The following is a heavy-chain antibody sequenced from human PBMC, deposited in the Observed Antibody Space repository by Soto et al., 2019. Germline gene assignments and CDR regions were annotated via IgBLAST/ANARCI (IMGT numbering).Heavy chain of an antibody. J-gene: IGHJ4*02. V-gene: IGHV3-21*01. D-gene: IGHD7-27*01. CDR3: ARVFSGDDY. CDR2: ISSSSNYI. CDR1: GFTFNSYS. Sequence: EVQLVESGGGLVKPGGSLRLSCAASGFTFNSYSMNWVRQAPGKGLEWVSFISSSSNYIYYADSVKGRFTISRDNAKNSLFLQMNSLRAEDTAVYYCARVFSGDDYWGQGTLVTVSS.